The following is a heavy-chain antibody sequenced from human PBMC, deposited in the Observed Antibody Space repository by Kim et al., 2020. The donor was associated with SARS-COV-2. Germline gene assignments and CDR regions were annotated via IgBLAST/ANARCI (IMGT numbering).Heavy chain of an antibody. CDR3: ARDLRSGSYYNWFDP. D-gene: IGHD1-26*01. J-gene: IGHJ5*02. Sequence: PSLKRRVTISVDTSKNQFSLKLSSVTAADTAVYYCARDLRSGSYYNWFDPWGQGTLVTVSS. V-gene: IGHV4-59*01.